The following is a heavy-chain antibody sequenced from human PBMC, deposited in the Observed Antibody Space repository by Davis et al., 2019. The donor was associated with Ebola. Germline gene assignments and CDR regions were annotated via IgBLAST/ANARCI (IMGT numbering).Heavy chain of an antibody. CDR2: INQDGTEN. CDR3: ARDRLPCSSPTCNLGLDV. D-gene: IGHD2-2*01. CDR1: RFSFSYYW. Sequence: PGGSLRLSCVASRFSFSYYWMSWVRQAPGKGLQWVANINQDGTENHYVGSVKGRFTISRDNAKNSPYLEVHSLRAEDTAVYYCARDRLPCSSPTCNLGLDVWGQGTTVTVSS. V-gene: IGHV3-7*01. J-gene: IGHJ6*02.